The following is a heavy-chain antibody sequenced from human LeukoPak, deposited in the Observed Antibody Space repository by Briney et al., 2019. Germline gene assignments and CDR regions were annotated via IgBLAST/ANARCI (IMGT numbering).Heavy chain of an antibody. J-gene: IGHJ4*02. Sequence: PGGSLRLSCAASGFTFSSYSMNWVRQAPGKGLEWVSSISSSSSYIYYADSVKGRFTISRDNAKNSLYLQMNSLRAEDTAVYYCARDLTGRVAAAGTAFDCWGQGTLVTVSS. D-gene: IGHD6-13*01. V-gene: IGHV3-21*01. CDR3: ARDLTGRVAAAGTAFDC. CDR1: GFTFSSYS. CDR2: ISSSSSYI.